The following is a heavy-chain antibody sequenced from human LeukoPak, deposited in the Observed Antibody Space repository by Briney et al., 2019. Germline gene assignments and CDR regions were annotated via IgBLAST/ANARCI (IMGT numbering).Heavy chain of an antibody. J-gene: IGHJ4*02. CDR1: GFTFSSYG. Sequence: EGTLRLSCAASGFTFSSYGMSWVRQAPGKGLEWVSAISGSGGSTYSSDSVKGRFTISRDNSRNTLYLQMSSLRVEDTAEYYCAKGYSGYYAMYYFDYWGQGTRVTVSS. CDR2: ISGSGGST. D-gene: IGHD3-22*01. CDR3: AKGYSGYYAMYYFDY. V-gene: IGHV3-23*01.